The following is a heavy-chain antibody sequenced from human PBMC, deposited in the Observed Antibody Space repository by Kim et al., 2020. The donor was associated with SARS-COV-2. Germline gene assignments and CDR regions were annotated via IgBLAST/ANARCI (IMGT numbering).Heavy chain of an antibody. CDR3: VRAYDY. CDR2: DWSTT. J-gene: IGHJ4*02. Sequence: DWSTTSYADSVKGRFTISRDNAKNTLYLQMNSLRAEDTAVYYCVRAYDYWGQGTLVTVSS. V-gene: IGHV3-74*01.